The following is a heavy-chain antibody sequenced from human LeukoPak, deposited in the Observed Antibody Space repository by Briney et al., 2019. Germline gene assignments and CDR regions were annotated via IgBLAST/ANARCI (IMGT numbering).Heavy chain of an antibody. J-gene: IGHJ4*02. V-gene: IGHV4-39*07. D-gene: IGHD3-10*01. CDR1: GGSISSSSYY. CDR3: ARVDGGSGSYPYFFDY. Sequence: PSETLSLTCTVSGGSISSSSYYWGWIRQPPGKGLEWIGSIYYSGSTYYNPSLKSRVTISVDTSKNQFSLKLSSVAAADTAVYYCARVDGGSGSYPYFFDYWGQGTLVTVSS. CDR2: IYYSGST.